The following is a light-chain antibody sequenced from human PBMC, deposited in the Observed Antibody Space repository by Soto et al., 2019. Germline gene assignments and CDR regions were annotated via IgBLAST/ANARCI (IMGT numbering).Light chain of an antibody. CDR1: SSNIGAGYD. V-gene: IGLV1-40*03. CDR3: QSYDTRLSGYV. Sequence: PGSVSRAPRRRVTLSCTGSSSNIGAGYDVHWYQQLPGAAPKLLIYDNNNRPSGVPDRFSGSKSGASASLAITGLQAEDEADYHCQSYDTRLSGYVFGTGTKVTVL. J-gene: IGLJ1*01. CDR2: DNN.